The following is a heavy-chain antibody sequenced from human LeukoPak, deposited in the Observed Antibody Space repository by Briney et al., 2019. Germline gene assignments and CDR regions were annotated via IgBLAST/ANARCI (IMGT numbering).Heavy chain of an antibody. Sequence: VASVKVSCKASGGTFSSYDINWVRQATGQGLEWMGWMNPNSGNTGYAQKFQGRVTMTRNTSISTAYMELSSLRSEDTAVYYCATGEYCSSTSCYDDAFDIWGQGTMVTVSS. CDR2: MNPNSGNT. D-gene: IGHD2-2*01. CDR1: GGTFSSYD. V-gene: IGHV1-8*02. CDR3: ATGEYCSSTSCYDDAFDI. J-gene: IGHJ3*02.